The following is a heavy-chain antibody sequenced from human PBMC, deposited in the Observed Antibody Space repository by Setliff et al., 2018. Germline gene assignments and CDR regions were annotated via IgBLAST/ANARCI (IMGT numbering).Heavy chain of an antibody. V-gene: IGHV4-39*07. J-gene: IGHJ4*02. CDR1: GGSISSSSYY. CDR2: IYYSGST. Sequence: SETLSLTCTVSGGSISSSSYYWGWIRQPPGKGLEWIGYIYYSGSTYYNPSLKSRGTISVDTSKNQFSLKLSSVTAADTAVYYCARVKWAAAGNGRGYFGYWGQGTLVTVSS. D-gene: IGHD6-13*01. CDR3: ARVKWAAAGNGRGYFGY.